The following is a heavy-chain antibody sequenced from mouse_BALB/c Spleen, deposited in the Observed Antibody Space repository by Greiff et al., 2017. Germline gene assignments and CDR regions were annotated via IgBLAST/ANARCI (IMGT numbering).Heavy chain of an antibody. CDR3: ARSFYGNYYFDY. CDR2: ISSGSSTI. V-gene: IGHV5-17*02. J-gene: IGHJ2*01. D-gene: IGHD2-1*01. Sequence: EVKLMESGGGLVQPGGSRKLSCAASGFTFSSFGMHWVRQAPEKGLEWVAYISSGSSTIYYADTVKGRFTISRDNPKNTLFLQMTSLRSEDTAMYYCARSFYGNYYFDYWGQGTTLTVSS. CDR1: GFTFSSFG.